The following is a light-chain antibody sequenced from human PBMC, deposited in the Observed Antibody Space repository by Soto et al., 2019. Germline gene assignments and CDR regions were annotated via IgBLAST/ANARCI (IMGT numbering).Light chain of an antibody. CDR2: GAS. Sequence: EIVLTQSPGSLSLSPVERATLSCRASQSFTSNFLAWYQQKPGQAPRLLIYGASSRATGIPDRFSGSGSGTDFTLTISSLQPEDFATYYCQQSYSTPDTFGQGTRRRL. V-gene: IGKV3-20*01. J-gene: IGKJ5*01. CDR1: QSFTSNF. CDR3: QQSYSTPDT.